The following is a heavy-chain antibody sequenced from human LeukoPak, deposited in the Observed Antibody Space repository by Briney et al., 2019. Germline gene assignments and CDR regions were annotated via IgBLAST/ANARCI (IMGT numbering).Heavy chain of an antibody. CDR2: INTNTGNP. D-gene: IGHD4-17*01. J-gene: IGHJ4*02. CDR1: GYTFSSYA. Sequence: ASVKVSCKASGYTFSSYATNWVRQAPGQGLEWMGWINTNTGNPTYAQGFTGRFVFSLDTSVSTAYLQISSLQAEDTAVYYCARSNNDGDYLGVGFDYWGQGTLVTVSS. CDR3: ARSNNDGDYLGVGFDY. V-gene: IGHV7-4-1*02.